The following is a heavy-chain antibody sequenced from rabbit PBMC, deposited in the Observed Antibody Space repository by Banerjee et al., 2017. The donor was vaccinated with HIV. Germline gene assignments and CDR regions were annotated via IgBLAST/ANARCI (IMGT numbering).Heavy chain of an antibody. J-gene: IGHJ4*01. CDR3: ARSIDAGDAGYGYALGNL. CDR1: GFDFSSYA. CDR2: ITYRGSA. V-gene: IGHV1S39*01. D-gene: IGHD6-1*01. Sequence: QEQLKESGGGLVQPGGSLKLSCKASGFDFSSYAITWVRQAPGKGLEYIGYITYRGSAYYASWVNGRFTISKTSSTTVTLQMTSLTAADTATYFCARSIDAGDAGYGYALGNLWGPGTLVTVS.